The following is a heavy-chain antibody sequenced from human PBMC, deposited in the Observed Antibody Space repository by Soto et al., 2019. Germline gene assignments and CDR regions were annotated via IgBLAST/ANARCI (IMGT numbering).Heavy chain of an antibody. J-gene: IGHJ6*03. V-gene: IGHV1-69*08. D-gene: IGHD5-12*01. CDR1: GGTFSNFI. Sequence: QVQLVQSGAEVKKRRSSVRVSCKASGGTFSNFILTWVRQAPGQGLEWMGRIIPILGTITYAQKFQGRVTITADKSSSTAYMELGSLRSEDTAVYYCARGAYDPPYYYFYMDVWGKGTTVTVSS. CDR2: IIPILGTI. CDR3: ARGAYDPPYYYFYMDV.